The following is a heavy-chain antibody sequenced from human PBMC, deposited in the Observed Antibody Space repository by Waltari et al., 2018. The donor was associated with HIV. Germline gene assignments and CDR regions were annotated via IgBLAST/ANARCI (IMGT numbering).Heavy chain of an antibody. J-gene: IGHJ3*01. CDR2: IKQDATEK. V-gene: IGHV3-7*04. CDR3: ARAYHDYVWGSYRPYGGAFDV. CDR1: GFTFSTYW. Sequence: EVQLVESGGGLVQPGGSLRLSCVASGFTFSTYWMSWVRPAPGKGLEWVANIKQDATEKYFVDSVKGRFTISRDNANNSLYLQMNSLRAEDTAVYYCARAYHDYVWGSYRPYGGAFDVWGQGTLVTVSS. D-gene: IGHD3-16*02.